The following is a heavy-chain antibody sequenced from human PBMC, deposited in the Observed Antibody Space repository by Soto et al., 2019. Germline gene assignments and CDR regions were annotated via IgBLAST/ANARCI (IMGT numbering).Heavy chain of an antibody. V-gene: IGHV4-34*01. Sequence: SETLSLTCAVYGGPFSGYYWSWIRQPPGKGLEWIGEINHIGSTNYNPSLKSRVTISVDTTKNQFSLRLGSVPAAARAVYSCARSANRFVPAARCVFDIWAKGQWSP. J-gene: IGHJ3*02. CDR2: INHIGST. D-gene: IGHD2-2*01. CDR3: ARSANRFVPAARCVFDI. CDR1: GGPFSGYY.